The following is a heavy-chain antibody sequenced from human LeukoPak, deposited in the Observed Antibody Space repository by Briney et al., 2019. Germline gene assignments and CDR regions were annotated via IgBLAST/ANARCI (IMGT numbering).Heavy chain of an antibody. Sequence: SQTLSLTCAISGDSVSSNSAAWNWIRQSPSRGLEWLGRTYYRSKWYNDYAVSVKSRITINPDTSKNQFSLQLNSVTPEDTAVYYCARDYYGSGSQPSYNWFDPWGQGTLVTVSS. J-gene: IGHJ5*02. CDR2: TYYRSKWYN. V-gene: IGHV6-1*01. CDR3: ARDYYGSGSQPSYNWFDP. CDR1: GDSVSSNSAA. D-gene: IGHD3-10*01.